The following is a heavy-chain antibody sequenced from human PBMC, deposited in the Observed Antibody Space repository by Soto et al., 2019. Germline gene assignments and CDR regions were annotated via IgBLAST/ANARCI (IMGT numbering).Heavy chain of an antibody. Sequence: SETLSLTCTVPGGSTSSGDHFWSWIRQHPGKGLEWIGYIDYSGSTYYTPSLKSRVSISVDTSKNQFSLKVTSVTAADTAVYYCARVFDAYNNPQFDDWGQRALVTVSS. CDR3: ARVFDAYNNPQFDD. V-gene: IGHV4-31*03. J-gene: IGHJ4*02. CDR1: GGSTSSGDHF. D-gene: IGHD4-4*01. CDR2: IDYSGST.